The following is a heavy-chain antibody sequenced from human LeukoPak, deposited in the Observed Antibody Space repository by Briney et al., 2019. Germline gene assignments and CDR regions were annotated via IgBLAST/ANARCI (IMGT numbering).Heavy chain of an antibody. Sequence: SETLSLTCAVYGGSFSGYYWTWIRQPPGKGLEWIGRIYTSGSTNYNPSLKSRVTMSVDTSKNQFSLKLSSVTAADTAVYYCARERGSFLDYWGQGTLVTVSS. CDR2: IYTSGST. V-gene: IGHV4-4*07. D-gene: IGHD1-26*01. CDR1: GGSFSGYY. CDR3: ARERGSFLDY. J-gene: IGHJ4*02.